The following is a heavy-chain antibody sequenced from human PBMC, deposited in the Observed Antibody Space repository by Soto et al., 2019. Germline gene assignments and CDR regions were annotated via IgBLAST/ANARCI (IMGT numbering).Heavy chain of an antibody. CDR1: GGTFSSYA. J-gene: IGHJ5*02. V-gene: IGHV1-69*12. D-gene: IGHD3-10*01. CDR2: IIPIFGTA. Sequence: QVQLVQSGAEVKKPGSSVKVSCKASGGTFSSYAISWVRQAPGQGLEWMGGIIPIFGTANYAQKFQGRVTITADESTSTAYMELSSLRSEDTAVYYCARDEWNYYGSGSSVRWFDPWGQGTLVTVSS. CDR3: ARDEWNYYGSGSSVRWFDP.